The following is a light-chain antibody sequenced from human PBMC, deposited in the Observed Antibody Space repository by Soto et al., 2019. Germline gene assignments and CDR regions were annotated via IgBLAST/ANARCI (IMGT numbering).Light chain of an antibody. J-gene: IGKJ1*01. CDR2: AAS. V-gene: IGKV1-6*01. CDR1: QAIRTA. Sequence: AIQLTQSPSSLYASVGDRVTITCRASQAIRTAVGWYQQKPGKVPKLLIYAASILQSGVPSRFSGSGSGTDFTLTISSLQPDDFATYYCQHYNSYSEAFGQGTKVDIK. CDR3: QHYNSYSEA.